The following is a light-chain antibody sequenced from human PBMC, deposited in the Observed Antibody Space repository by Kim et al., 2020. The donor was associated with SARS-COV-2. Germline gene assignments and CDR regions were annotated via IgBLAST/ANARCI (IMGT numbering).Light chain of an antibody. CDR1: QSVSNN. V-gene: IGKV3-15*01. Sequence: SPGERVTPSCRASQSVSNNLAWYQHKPGQPPRLLIYGASTRATGVPARFSGSGSGTDFTLTVSSLQSEDFAVYYCHQYNDWPPGDTFGQGTKLKI. CDR2: GAS. CDR3: HQYNDWPPGDT. J-gene: IGKJ2*01.